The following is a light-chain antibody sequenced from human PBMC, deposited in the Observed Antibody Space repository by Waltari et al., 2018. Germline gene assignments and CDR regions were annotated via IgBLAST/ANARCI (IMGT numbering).Light chain of an antibody. CDR3: QQRSNWPPIFT. CDR2: DAS. V-gene: IGKV3-11*01. J-gene: IGKJ3*01. CDR1: QSVSSY. Sequence: EIVLTQSPATLSLSPGERATLSCGASQSVSSYLAWYQQKPGQAPRLHIYDASSRAPGIAARFSGSGSGTDFTLTISSLEPEDFAVYYCQQRSNWPPIFTFGPGTKVDIK.